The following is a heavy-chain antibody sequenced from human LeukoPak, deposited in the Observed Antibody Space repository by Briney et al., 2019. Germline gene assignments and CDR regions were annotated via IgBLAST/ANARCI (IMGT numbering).Heavy chain of an antibody. J-gene: IGHJ4*02. CDR1: GYTFTSYG. CDR2: ISAYNGNT. D-gene: IGHD2-2*01. CDR3: ARDLGVVPAAMNHGY. V-gene: IGHV1-18*01. Sequence: ASVKVSCKASGYTFTSYGISWVRQAPGQGLEWMGWISAYNGNTNYAQKLQGRVTMTTDTSTSTAYMELRSLRSDDTAVYYCARDLGVVPAAMNHGYWGQGTLVTVSS.